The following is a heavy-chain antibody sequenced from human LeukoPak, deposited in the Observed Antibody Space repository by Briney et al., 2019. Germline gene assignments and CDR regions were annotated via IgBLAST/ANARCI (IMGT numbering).Heavy chain of an antibody. Sequence: PSQTLSLTCTVSGGSISSGGYYWSWIRQHPGKGLEWIGYIYYSGSTNYNPSLKSRVAISVDTSKNQFSLKLTSVTAADTAVYYCASEGANGSYDYWGQGTLVTVSS. V-gene: IGHV4-31*03. CDR1: GGSISSGGYY. CDR3: ASEGANGSYDY. D-gene: IGHD1-26*01. J-gene: IGHJ4*02. CDR2: IYYSGST.